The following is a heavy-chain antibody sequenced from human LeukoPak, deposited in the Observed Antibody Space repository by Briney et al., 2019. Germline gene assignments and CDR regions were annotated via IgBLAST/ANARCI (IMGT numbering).Heavy chain of an antibody. J-gene: IGHJ4*02. CDR3: ARDHLDIVPTIYSY. D-gene: IGHD5-12*01. CDR1: GGTFSSYA. Sequence: ASVKVSCKASGGTFSSYAISWVRQAPGQGLEWLGWISTYNGNTNYAQKFQGRVTLTTDTSASIAYLELRSLRSDDTALYYCARDHLDIVPTIYSYWGQGTLVTVSS. V-gene: IGHV1-18*01. CDR2: ISTYNGNT.